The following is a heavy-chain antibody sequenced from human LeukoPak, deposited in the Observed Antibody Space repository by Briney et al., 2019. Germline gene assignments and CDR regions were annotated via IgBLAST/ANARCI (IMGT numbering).Heavy chain of an antibody. Sequence: GGSLRLSCAASGFTFSNAWMNWVRQAPGKGLEWVSAISGSGGSTYYADSVKGRFTISRDNSKNTLYLQMNSLRAEDTAVYYCAKPWAVAGRLYFDYWGQGTLVTVSS. CDR3: AKPWAVAGRLYFDY. V-gene: IGHV3-23*01. CDR1: GFTFSNAW. D-gene: IGHD6-19*01. CDR2: ISGSGGST. J-gene: IGHJ4*02.